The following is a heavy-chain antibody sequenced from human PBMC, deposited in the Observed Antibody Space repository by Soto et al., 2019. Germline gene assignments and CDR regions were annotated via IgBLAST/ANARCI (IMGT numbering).Heavy chain of an antibody. CDR3: ATSRISIAVAGETEYYFDY. Sequence: GASVKVSCKTSGYTFSNYGITWVRQAPGQPLEWLGWISLYSDGTNYAQKFQGWVTMTRDTSISTAYMELSRLRSDDTAVYYCATSRISIAVAGETEYYFDYWGQGTLVTVS. CDR2: ISLYSDGT. CDR1: GYTFSNYG. J-gene: IGHJ4*02. V-gene: IGHV1-2*04. D-gene: IGHD6-19*01.